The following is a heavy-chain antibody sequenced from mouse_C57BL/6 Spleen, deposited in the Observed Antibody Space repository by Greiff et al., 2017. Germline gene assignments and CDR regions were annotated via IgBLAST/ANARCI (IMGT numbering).Heavy chain of an antibody. CDR2: ISSGGSYN. V-gene: IGHV5-6*01. CDR3: ARHTDGNYGSWFAY. CDR1: GFTFSSYG. Sequence: EVQRVESGGDLVKPGGSLKLSCAASGFTFSSYGMSWVRQTPAKRLEWVATISSGGSYNYYPASVKGRFTIYRDNAKNTLYLKMSSLKSEDTAMYYCARHTDGNYGSWFAYCGQGTLVTVSA. D-gene: IGHD2-1*01. J-gene: IGHJ3*01.